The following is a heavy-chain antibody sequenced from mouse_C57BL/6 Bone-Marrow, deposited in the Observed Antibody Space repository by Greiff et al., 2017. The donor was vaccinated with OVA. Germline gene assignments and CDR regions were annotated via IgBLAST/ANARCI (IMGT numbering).Heavy chain of an antibody. D-gene: IGHD3-3*01. CDR3: AREGLYWYFDV. CDR1: GFTFSDFY. V-gene: IGHV7-1*01. J-gene: IGHJ1*03. Sequence: EVKVVESGGGLVQSGRSLRLSCATSGFTFSDFYMEWVRQAPGKGLEWIAASRNKANDYTTEYSASVKGRFIVSRDTSQSILYLQMNALRAEDTAIYYCAREGLYWYFDVWGTGTTVTVSS. CDR2: SRNKANDYTT.